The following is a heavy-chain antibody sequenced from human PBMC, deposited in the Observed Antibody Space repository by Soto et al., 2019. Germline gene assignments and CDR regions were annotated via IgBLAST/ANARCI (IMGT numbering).Heavy chain of an antibody. CDR3: AREREAARPDRYGMDV. CDR2: INPNSGGT. Sequence: QVQLVQSGAEVKKPGASVKVSCKASGYTFTGYYMHWVRQAPGQGLEWMGWINPNSGGTNYAQKFQGRVTMTRDTSISTAYMELSRLRSDDTAVYYCAREREAARPDRYGMDVWGQGTTVTVSS. J-gene: IGHJ6*02. V-gene: IGHV1-2*02. CDR1: GYTFTGYY. D-gene: IGHD6-6*01.